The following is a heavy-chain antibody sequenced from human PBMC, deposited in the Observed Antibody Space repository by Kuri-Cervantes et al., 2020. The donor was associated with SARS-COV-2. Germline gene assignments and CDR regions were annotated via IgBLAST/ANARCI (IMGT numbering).Heavy chain of an antibody. J-gene: IGHJ6*03. V-gene: IGHV4-34*01. Sequence: SETLSLTCAVYGGSFSGYYWSWIRQAPGKGLEWIGEINHGGGTNYNPPLMSRLTISVNTSKNQFSLKLRSVTAADTAVDYCARGVRFLDPKYYYFYDYMDVWGKGTTVTVSS. D-gene: IGHD3-3*01. CDR1: GGSFSGYY. CDR2: INHGGGT. CDR3: ARGVRFLDPKYYYFYDYMDV.